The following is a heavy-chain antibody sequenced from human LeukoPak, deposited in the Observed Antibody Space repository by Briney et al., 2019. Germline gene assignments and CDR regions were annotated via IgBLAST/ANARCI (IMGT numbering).Heavy chain of an antibody. CDR3: ARDEVPSYYDSSGYYYY. Sequence: PGGSLGLSCAASGFTFSSYAMHWVRQAPGKGLEWVAVISYDGSNKYYADSVKGRFTISRDNSKNTLYLQMNSLRAEDTAVYYCARDEVPSYYDSSGYYYYWGQGTLVTVSS. CDR2: ISYDGSNK. V-gene: IGHV3-30-3*01. J-gene: IGHJ4*02. CDR1: GFTFSSYA. D-gene: IGHD3-22*01.